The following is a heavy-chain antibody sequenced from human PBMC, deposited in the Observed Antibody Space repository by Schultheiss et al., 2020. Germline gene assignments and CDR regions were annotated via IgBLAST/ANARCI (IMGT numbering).Heavy chain of an antibody. CDR1: GFTFSSYG. J-gene: IGHJ4*02. D-gene: IGHD1-7*01. V-gene: IGHV3-30*03. CDR3: ARGAVKWNYGSDY. Sequence: GESLKIPCAASGFTFSSYGMHWVRQAPGKGLEWVAVISYDGSNKYYADSVKGRFTISRDNSKNTLYLQMNSLRAEDTAVYYCARGAVKWNYGSDYWGQGTLVTVSS. CDR2: ISYDGSNK.